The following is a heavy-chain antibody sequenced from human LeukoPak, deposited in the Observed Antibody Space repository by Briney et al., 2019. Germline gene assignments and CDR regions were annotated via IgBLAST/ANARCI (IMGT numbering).Heavy chain of an antibody. CDR1: VGSISSGVYY. V-gene: IGHV4-30-4*08. D-gene: IGHD2-2*01. CDR3: ARREATRRWSTFDW. CDR2: IYYSGST. Sequence: SQTLSLTCIVSVGSISSGVYYWSWTRQHPGKGLEWIGYIYYSGSTYYNPSLRSRVTISVDTSRNQFSLKLSSVTAADTAVYYCARREATRRWSTFDWWGQGTLLTV. J-gene: IGHJ4*02.